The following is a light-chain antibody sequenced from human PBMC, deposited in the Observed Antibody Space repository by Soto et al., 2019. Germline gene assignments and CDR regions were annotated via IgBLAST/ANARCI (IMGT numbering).Light chain of an antibody. CDR1: ESASTN. CDR3: QQYNKWPLT. V-gene: IGKV3-15*01. Sequence: EIVMTQSPATLSVSPGERATLSCRASESASTNLAWYQQRPGQAPWLLIYATSTRATGVPARFTGSGSGTEFTLTVSSLQSEDFAVYYCQQYNKWPLTFGGGTKVEIK. CDR2: ATS. J-gene: IGKJ4*01.